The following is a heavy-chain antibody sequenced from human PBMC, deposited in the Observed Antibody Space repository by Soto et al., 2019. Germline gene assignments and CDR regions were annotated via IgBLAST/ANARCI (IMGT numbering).Heavy chain of an antibody. CDR2: ISGGTSST. V-gene: IGHV3-23*01. CDR1: GFTFSSYA. D-gene: IGHD6-13*01. J-gene: IGHJ4*02. Sequence: EVQLLESGGGLVQPGGSLRLSCAASGFTFSSYAMSWVRQAPGKGLEWVSAISGGTSSTYYADSVKGRFTISRDNSKNTRNLKRNSLRAEDTAVYYCAKERWAAAGTPTLDYWGQGTLVTVSS. CDR3: AKERWAAAGTPTLDY.